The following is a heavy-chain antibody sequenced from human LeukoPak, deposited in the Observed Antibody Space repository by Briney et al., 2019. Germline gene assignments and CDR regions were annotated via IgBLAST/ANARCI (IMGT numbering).Heavy chain of an antibody. Sequence: GGSLRLSCAASGFSVSDNYMSWVRQAPGKGLDWVSGIYSGGRTYYADSVKDRFTIFRDNSKNTLYLQMNSLRAEDTAVYYCARDGIYGDYVWGQGTLVTVSS. CDR3: ARDGIYGDYV. D-gene: IGHD4-17*01. CDR1: GFSVSDNY. J-gene: IGHJ4*02. CDR2: IYSGGRT. V-gene: IGHV3-66*01.